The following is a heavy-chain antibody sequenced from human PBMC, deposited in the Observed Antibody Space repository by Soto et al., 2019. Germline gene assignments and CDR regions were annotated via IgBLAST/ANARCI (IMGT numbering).Heavy chain of an antibody. Sequence: QVQLQESGPGLVKPSQTLSLTCTVSGGSISSGIYYWSWIRQPPGKGLEWIGYIYWSGSTYYNPPLKSRVCMSVDESNNQFSLKLTSVTAADTAVYYCAVATDYGDYGFLDFWGQGALVTVTS. J-gene: IGHJ4*02. V-gene: IGHV4-30-4*01. CDR2: IYWSGST. D-gene: IGHD4-17*01. CDR1: GGSISSGIYY. CDR3: AVATDYGDYGFLDF.